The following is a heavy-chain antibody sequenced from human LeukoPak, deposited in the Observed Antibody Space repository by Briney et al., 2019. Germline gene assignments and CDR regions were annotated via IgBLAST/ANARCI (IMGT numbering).Heavy chain of an antibody. J-gene: IGHJ4*02. CDR2: IYHSGST. Sequence: SQTLPLTCAVSGGSISSGGYSWSWIRQPPGKGLEWIGYIYHSGSTYYNPSLKSRITISVYRSKNQFSLKLSSVTAADTAVYYCASTRAATRSLDYWGQGTLVTVSS. CDR1: GGSISSGGYS. V-gene: IGHV4-30-2*01. CDR3: ASTRAATRSLDY. D-gene: IGHD2-15*01.